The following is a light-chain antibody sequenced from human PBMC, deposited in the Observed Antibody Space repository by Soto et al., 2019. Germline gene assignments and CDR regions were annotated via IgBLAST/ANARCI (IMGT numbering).Light chain of an antibody. V-gene: IGLV2-14*01. J-gene: IGLJ1*01. CDR3: ISCRDSSIYV. Sequence: QSALTQPASVSGSPGQSITISCTGTSSDIEFVSWYQQHPGKPPKVLIYEVTNRPSGVSDRFSGSGSGNTASLTISGLQAEDEADYYCISCRDSSIYVFGTATKLTVL. CDR1: SSDIEF. CDR2: EVT.